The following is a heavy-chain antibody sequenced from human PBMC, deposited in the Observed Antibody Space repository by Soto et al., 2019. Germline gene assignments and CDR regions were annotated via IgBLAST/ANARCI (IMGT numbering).Heavy chain of an antibody. V-gene: IGHV4-39*01. CDR3: AIGATVVTPSWFDP. CDR1: GGSISSSSYY. CDR2: IYYSGST. D-gene: IGHD5-12*01. J-gene: IGHJ5*02. Sequence: PSETLSLTCTVSGGSISSSSYYWGWIRQPPGKGLEWIGSIYYSGSTYYNPSLKSRVTISVDTSKNQFSLKLSSVTAADTAVYYCAIGATVVTPSWFDPWGQGTLVTV.